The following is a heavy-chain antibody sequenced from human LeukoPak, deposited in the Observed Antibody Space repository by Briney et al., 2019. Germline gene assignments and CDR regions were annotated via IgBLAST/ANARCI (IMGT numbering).Heavy chain of an antibody. CDR2: IYTSGST. D-gene: IGHD1-26*01. Sequence: SETLSLTCTVSGGSISSYYWSWIRQPAGKGLEWIGRIYTSGSTYYNPSLKSRVTISVDTSKNQFSLKLSSVTAADTAVYYCARDPWELRNFDYWGQGTLVTVSS. J-gene: IGHJ4*02. CDR3: ARDPWELRNFDY. CDR1: GGSISSYY. V-gene: IGHV4-4*07.